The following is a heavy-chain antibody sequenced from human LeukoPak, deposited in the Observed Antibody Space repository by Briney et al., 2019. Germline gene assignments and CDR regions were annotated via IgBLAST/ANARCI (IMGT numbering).Heavy chain of an antibody. Sequence: GGSLRLSCAASGFTFSSFAMNWVRQAPGKGLERVSIISGSGDTTHYTDSVKGRFTVSRDNSKNTLYLQMNSLRAEDTAVYYCAKDQASRSGSYLRWAFDIWGQGTMVTVSS. V-gene: IGHV3-23*01. CDR1: GFTFSSFA. CDR3: AKDQASRSGSYLRWAFDI. CDR2: ISGSGDTT. J-gene: IGHJ3*02. D-gene: IGHD1-26*01.